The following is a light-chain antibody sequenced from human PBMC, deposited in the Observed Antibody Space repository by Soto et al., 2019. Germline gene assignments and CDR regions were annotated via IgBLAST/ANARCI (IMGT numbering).Light chain of an antibody. CDR1: QNVRSN. Sequence: SLSPGALAVLPGESADLVCRASQNVRSNFTGYQQKPGDAPRLLLYGAASRATGITAKFSGSGSGTEFTLTISSLLAPDSAVYYYHQYNSWPLGTFGPGTRLE. J-gene: IGKJ5*01. V-gene: IGKV3-15*01. CDR3: HQYNSWPLGT. CDR2: GAA.